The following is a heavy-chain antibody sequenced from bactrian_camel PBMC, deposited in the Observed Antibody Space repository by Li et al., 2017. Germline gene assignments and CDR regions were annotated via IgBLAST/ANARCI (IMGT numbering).Heavy chain of an antibody. Sequence: HVQLVESGGASVQVGGSLRLSCEVSGYNVRRNCIGWLRQRPGNEREGIATIDTDGGVTTYADSVKGRFTISRDNAKNTLYLQMNSLKPEDSAMYYCAAEERWYLSLLPRGYRYWGQGTQVTVS. J-gene: IGHJ4*01. CDR2: IDTDGGVT. CDR3: AAEERWYLSLLPRGYRY. V-gene: IGHV3S1*01. D-gene: IGHD7*01. CDR1: GYNVRRNC.